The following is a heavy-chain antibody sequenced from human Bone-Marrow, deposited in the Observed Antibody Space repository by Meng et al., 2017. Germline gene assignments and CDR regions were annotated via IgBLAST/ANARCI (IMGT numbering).Heavy chain of an antibody. CDR3: ARDRSRYSSGRERYFDL. CDR1: GGSISSSSYY. D-gene: IGHD6-19*01. Sequence: GSLRLSCTVSGGSISSSSYYWGWIRQPPGKGLEWIGSIYYSGSTYYNPSLKSRVTISVDTSKNQFSLKLSSVTAADTAVYYCARDRSRYSSGRERYFDLWGRGTLVTVSS. CDR2: IYYSGST. V-gene: IGHV4-39*07. J-gene: IGHJ2*01.